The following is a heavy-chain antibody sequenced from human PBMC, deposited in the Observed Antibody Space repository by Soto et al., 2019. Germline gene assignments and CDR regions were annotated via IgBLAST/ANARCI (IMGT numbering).Heavy chain of an antibody. D-gene: IGHD2-8*01. J-gene: IGHJ4*02. CDR2: SSGSGGST. V-gene: IGHV3-23*01. Sequence: EVQLLESGGGLVQPGGSLRLSCAASGFTFSSYAMSWVRQAPGKGLEWVSASSGSGGSTYYADSVKGRFTISRDNYKTTRYLQMNSLRAEDTAVYYWAKSRLSDIVLMVYDYWVQGTLVTVSS. CDR1: GFTFSSYA. CDR3: AKSRLSDIVLMVYDY.